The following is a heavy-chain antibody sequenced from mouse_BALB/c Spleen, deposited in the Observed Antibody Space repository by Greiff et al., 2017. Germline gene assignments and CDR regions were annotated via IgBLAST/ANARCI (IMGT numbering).Heavy chain of an antibody. D-gene: IGHD1-1*01. CDR1: GYTFTSYW. Sequence: VQLQQSGTVLARPGASVKMSCKASGYTFTSYWMHWVKQRPGQGLEWIGAIYPGNSDTSYNQKFKGKAKLTAVTSTSTAYMELSSLTNEDSAVYYCTRKDYYGSRYFDYWGQGTTLTVSS. CDR2: IYPGNSDT. V-gene: IGHV1-5*01. J-gene: IGHJ2*01. CDR3: TRKDYYGSRYFDY.